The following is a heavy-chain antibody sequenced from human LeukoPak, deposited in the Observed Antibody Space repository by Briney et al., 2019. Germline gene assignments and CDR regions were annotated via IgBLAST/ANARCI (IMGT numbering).Heavy chain of an antibody. Sequence: ASVKVSCKASGYTFTGYYMHWVRQAPGQGLEWMGWINPNSGGTNYAQKFQGRVTMTRDTSISTAYMELSRLRSDDTAVYYCARPLGGYCSSTSCNIGLFDYWGQGTLVTVSS. CDR3: ARPLGGYCSSTSCNIGLFDY. J-gene: IGHJ4*02. D-gene: IGHD2-2*02. CDR2: INPNSGGT. CDR1: GYTFTGYY. V-gene: IGHV1-2*02.